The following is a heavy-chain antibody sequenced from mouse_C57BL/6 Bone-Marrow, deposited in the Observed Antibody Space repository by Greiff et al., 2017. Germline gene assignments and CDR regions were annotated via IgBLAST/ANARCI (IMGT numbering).Heavy chain of an antibody. J-gene: IGHJ3*01. V-gene: IGHV1-7*01. CDR3: ASSRWLLLLFAY. Sequence: VQLQQSGAELAKPGASVKLSCKASGYTFTSYWMHWVKQRPGQGLEWIGYINPSSGYTKYNQKFKDKATLTADKSSSTAYMQLSSLTYGDSAGYYCASSRWLLLLFAYWGQGTLVTVSA. CDR2: INPSSGYT. CDR1: GYTFTSYW. D-gene: IGHD2-3*01.